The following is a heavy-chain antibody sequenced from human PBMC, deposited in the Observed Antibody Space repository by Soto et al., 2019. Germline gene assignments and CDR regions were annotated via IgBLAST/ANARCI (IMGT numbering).Heavy chain of an antibody. D-gene: IGHD2-15*01. CDR1: GDTFDSYT. Sequence: QVQLVQSGAEVRKPGSSVKVSCKASGDTFDSYTLSWVRQAPGQGLEWMGRIIPILGITNYALRFQGRVTLTADMSLSTAYIELSGLRSVHTASYFFSPDSYYSVSSQGGGYRGQGTLGTVSS. J-gene: IGHJ4*02. V-gene: IGHV1-69*02. CDR3: SPDSYYSVSSQGGGY. CDR2: IIPILGIT.